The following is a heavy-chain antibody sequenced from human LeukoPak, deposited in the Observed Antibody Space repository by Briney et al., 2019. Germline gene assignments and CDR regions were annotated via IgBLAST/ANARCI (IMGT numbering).Heavy chain of an antibody. J-gene: IGHJ4*02. CDR3: AKSLGSGSYYTYFDY. V-gene: IGHV3-21*04. D-gene: IGHD3-10*02. CDR2: ISRSSNYK. CDR1: GFSFSSYS. Sequence: PGGSLRLSCAASGFSFSSYSMHWVRQAPGKGLEWFSSISRSSNYKFYADSVKGRFTISRDNAKNSLYLQMNSLRAEDMALYYCAKSLGSGSYYTYFDYWGQGTLVTVSS.